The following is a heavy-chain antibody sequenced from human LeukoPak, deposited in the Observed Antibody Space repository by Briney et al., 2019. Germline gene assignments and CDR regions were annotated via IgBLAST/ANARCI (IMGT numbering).Heavy chain of an antibody. D-gene: IGHD4-23*01. Sequence: SETLSLTCTVSGGSISSGGYYWSWIRQHPGRGLEWIGYIYYSGSTYYNPSLKSRVTISVDTSKNQFSLKLSSVTAADTAVYYCARTLGRSDYGGKGPDYWGQGTLVTVSS. CDR2: IYYSGST. CDR3: ARTLGRSDYGGKGPDY. V-gene: IGHV4-31*03. J-gene: IGHJ4*02. CDR1: GGSISSGGYY.